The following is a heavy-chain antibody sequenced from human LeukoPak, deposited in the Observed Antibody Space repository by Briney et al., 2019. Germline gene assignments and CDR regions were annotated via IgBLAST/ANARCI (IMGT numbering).Heavy chain of an antibody. V-gene: IGHV4-34*01. D-gene: IGHD1-26*01. CDR1: GGSFSGYY. J-gene: IGHJ4*02. CDR2: INHSGST. Sequence: PSETLSLTCAVYGGSFSGYYWSWIRQPPGKGLEWIGEINHSGSTNYNPSLKSRVTISVDTSKNQFSLKLSSVTVADTAVYYCARVSSVGATTDYFDYWGQGTLVTVSS. CDR3: ARVSSVGATTDYFDY.